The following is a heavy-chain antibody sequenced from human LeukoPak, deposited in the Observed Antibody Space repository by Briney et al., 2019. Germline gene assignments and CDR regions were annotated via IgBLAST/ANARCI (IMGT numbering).Heavy chain of an antibody. J-gene: IGHJ4*02. CDR3: ARVLRWLLTDY. D-gene: IGHD3-22*01. CDR1: GYTFTGYY. V-gene: IGHV1-2*02. CDR2: INPNRVGT. Sequence: ASVKVSCKASGYTFTGYYMHWVRQAPGQGVEGMGFINPNRVGTNYAQNFQGRVTMTRDTSISTAYMELSRLRSDDTAVYYCARVLRWLLTDYWGQGTLVTVSS.